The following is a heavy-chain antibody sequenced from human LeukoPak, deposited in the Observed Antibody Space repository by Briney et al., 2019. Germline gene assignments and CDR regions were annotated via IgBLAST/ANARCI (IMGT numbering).Heavy chain of an antibody. J-gene: IGHJ5*02. V-gene: IGHV1-69*05. CDR1: GGTFSSYA. CDR3: ASLRGDIVFDP. D-gene: IGHD2-15*01. Sequence: GASVKASCKASGGTFSSYAISWVRQAPGQGLEWMGGIIPIFGTANYAQKFRGRVTITTDESTSIAYMELSSLRSEDTAVYYCASLRGDIVFDPWGQGALVTVSS. CDR2: IIPIFGTA.